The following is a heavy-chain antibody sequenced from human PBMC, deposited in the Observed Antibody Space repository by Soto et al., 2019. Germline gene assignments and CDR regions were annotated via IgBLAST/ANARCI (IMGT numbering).Heavy chain of an antibody. D-gene: IGHD2-21*01. Sequence: EVQLVESGGGLVQPGGSLRLSCAASGFTFSSYWMHWVRQAPGKGLVWVSRINSDGSSTSYADSVKGRCTISRDNAKNALCLQLNSLRSEATAVYYCARYHVVSRNWFDPWGQGGLVTVSS. CDR3: ARYHVVSRNWFDP. V-gene: IGHV3-74*01. J-gene: IGHJ5*02. CDR2: INSDGSST. CDR1: GFTFSSYW.